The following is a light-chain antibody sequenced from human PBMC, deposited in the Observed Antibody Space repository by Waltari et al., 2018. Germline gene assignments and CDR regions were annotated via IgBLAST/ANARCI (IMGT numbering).Light chain of an antibody. CDR2: DVS. Sequence: QSALTQFASVSGSPGQSITTPCTGTSSDVGGHTYVSWYQQHPGKAPKLRIYDVSVLPSGVSNRFSGSKSGNTASLTISGLQAGDEADYYCSSYTTSHTIVFGGGTKVTVL. CDR3: SSYTTSHTIV. J-gene: IGLJ2*01. CDR1: SSDVGGHTY. V-gene: IGLV2-14*03.